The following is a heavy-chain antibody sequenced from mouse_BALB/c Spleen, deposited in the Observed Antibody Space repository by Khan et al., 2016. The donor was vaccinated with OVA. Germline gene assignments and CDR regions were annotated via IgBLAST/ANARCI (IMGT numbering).Heavy chain of an antibody. CDR3: TSHCSTYTWFGY. CDR2: IDPTTGYT. CDR1: GYTFTNYW. Sequence: QVQLQQSGAELAKPGASVKMSCKASGYTFTNYWMHWVKQRPGQGLEWIGYIDPTTGYTEYNQEFKDKATLTADKSSSTAYMQLSSLQSEDSAVYYCTSHCSTYTWFGYWGQGTLVTVSA. D-gene: IGHD2-5*01. V-gene: IGHV1-7*01. J-gene: IGHJ3*01.